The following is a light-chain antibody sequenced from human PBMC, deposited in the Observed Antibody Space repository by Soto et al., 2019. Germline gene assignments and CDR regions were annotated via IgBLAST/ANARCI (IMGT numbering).Light chain of an antibody. CDR1: NIGTKS. CDR3: QLWDSRTDHWV. V-gene: IGLV3-21*02. CDR2: AHS. J-gene: IGLJ3*02. Sequence: SYELTQPPSVSVAPGQTAKMPCGGNNIGTKSVHWYQQKPGQAPVLVVYAHSDRPSGIPERFSGSVSGNTSTLTIISVEAGDEADYYCQLWDSRTDHWVFSGGTKLTVL.